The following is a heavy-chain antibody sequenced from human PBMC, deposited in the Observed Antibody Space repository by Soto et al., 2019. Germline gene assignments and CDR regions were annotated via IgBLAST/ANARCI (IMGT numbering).Heavy chain of an antibody. D-gene: IGHD2-21*02. CDR2: IGASGDIT. J-gene: IGHJ4*02. CDR1: GCTFSSYA. Sequence: GGSLRLSWAASGCTFSSYAMSWVRQAPGKGLEWVAGIGASGDITWYADSVKGRLSISRDNSKNTLYLQLNSLRFEDTAVYYCAKDDFTDRGDDYFDCWGPGTLVTVSS. V-gene: IGHV3-23*01. CDR3: AKDDFTDRGDDYFDC.